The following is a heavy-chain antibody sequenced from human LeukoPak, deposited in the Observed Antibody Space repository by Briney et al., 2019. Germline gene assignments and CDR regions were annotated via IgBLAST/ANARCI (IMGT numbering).Heavy chain of an antibody. J-gene: IGHJ6*03. CDR1: GFTFSSYA. CDR3: ANLAEATRRSYYYYMDV. CDR2: ISYDGSNK. V-gene: IGHV3-30-3*01. Sequence: GRSLRLSCAASGFTFSSYAMHWVRQAPGKGLEWVAVISYDGSNKYYADSVKGRFTISRDNSKNTLYLQMNSLRTEDTAVYYCANLAEATRRSYYYYMDVWGKGTTVTVSS. D-gene: IGHD2-15*01.